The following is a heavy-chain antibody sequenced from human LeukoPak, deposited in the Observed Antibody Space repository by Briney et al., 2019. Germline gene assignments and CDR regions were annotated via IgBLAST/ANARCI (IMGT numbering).Heavy chain of an antibody. Sequence: GGSLRLSCAASGFTFSSYAMHWVRQAPGKGLEWVAVISYDGSNKYYADSVKGRFTISRDNSKNTLYLQMNSLRAEDTAVYYCARDSPLSTTTVVTRGFFDYWGQGTLVTVSS. J-gene: IGHJ4*02. CDR2: ISYDGSNK. V-gene: IGHV3-30-3*01. CDR1: GFTFSSYA. CDR3: ARDSPLSTTTVVTRGFFDY. D-gene: IGHD4-23*01.